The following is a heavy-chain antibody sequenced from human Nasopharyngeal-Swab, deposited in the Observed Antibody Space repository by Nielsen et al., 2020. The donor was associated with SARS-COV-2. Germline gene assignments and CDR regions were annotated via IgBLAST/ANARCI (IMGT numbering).Heavy chain of an antibody. D-gene: IGHD1-26*01. Sequence: SETLSLTCDVSGDSIISFNWWSWVRQSPGKGLEWIGEIYHGGNTNYNPSLRSRVTISIDKSKNQFSLTLNSVTAADTAVYYCARNLYTTTWKTLFDFWGQGTLVTGSS. CDR2: IYHGGNT. V-gene: IGHV4/OR15-8*02. CDR1: GDSIISFNW. J-gene: IGHJ4*02. CDR3: ARNLYTTTWKTLFDF.